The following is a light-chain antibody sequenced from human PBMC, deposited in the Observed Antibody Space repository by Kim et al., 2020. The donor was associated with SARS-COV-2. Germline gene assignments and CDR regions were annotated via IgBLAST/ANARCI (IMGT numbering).Light chain of an antibody. CDR2: GNS. CDR1: SSNIGAGYD. V-gene: IGLV1-40*01. CDR3: QSYDSSLSGSV. J-gene: IGLJ3*02. Sequence: QRVTISCTGSSSNIGAGYDLHWYQQLPGTAPKLLIYGNSNRPSGVPDRFSGSKSGTSASLAITGLQAEDEADYYCQSYDSSLSGSVFGGGTQLTVL.